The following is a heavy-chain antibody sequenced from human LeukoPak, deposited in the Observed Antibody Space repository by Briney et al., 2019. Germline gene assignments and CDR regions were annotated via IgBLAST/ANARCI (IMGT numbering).Heavy chain of an antibody. D-gene: IGHD3-22*01. CDR2: ISSSSSYI. CDR1: GFTFSSYS. Sequence: KPGGSMRLSCAASGFTFSSYSMNWVRQAPGKGLEWVSSISSSSSYIYYADSVKGRFTISRDNAKNSLYLQMNSLRAEDTAVYYCARGPSITMIVVEYDYWGQGTLVTVSS. V-gene: IGHV3-21*01. CDR3: ARGPSITMIVVEYDY. J-gene: IGHJ4*02.